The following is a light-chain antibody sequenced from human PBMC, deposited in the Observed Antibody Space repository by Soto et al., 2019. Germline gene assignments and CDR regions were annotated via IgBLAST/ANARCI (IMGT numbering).Light chain of an antibody. J-gene: IGKJ1*01. V-gene: IGKV4-1*01. CDR1: QSVLYSSNNKNY. Sequence: DIVMTQSPDSLAVSLGERATINCKSSQSVLYSSNNKNYLAWYQQKPRQPPKLLISWASTRESGAPDRFSGSGSGTDFTLTISSLQAEDVAVYYCQQYYSTPRTFGQGTKVEIK. CDR2: WAS. CDR3: QQYYSTPRT.